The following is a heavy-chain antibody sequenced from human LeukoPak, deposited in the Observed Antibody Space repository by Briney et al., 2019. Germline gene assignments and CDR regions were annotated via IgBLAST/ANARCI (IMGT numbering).Heavy chain of an antibody. D-gene: IGHD3-10*01. J-gene: IGHJ6*02. CDR1: GGSISNYY. CDR2: IYHRGST. CDR3: VRHSETYGMDV. V-gene: IGHV4-59*12. Sequence: SETLSLTCTVSGGSISNYYWTWLRQPPGKGLEWIGEIYHRGSTNYNPSLKSRVTISVDKSKNQFSLKLSSATAADTAVYYCVRHSETYGMDVWGQGTTVTVSS.